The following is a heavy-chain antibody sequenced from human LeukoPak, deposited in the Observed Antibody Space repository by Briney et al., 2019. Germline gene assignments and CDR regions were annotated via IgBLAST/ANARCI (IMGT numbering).Heavy chain of an antibody. CDR2: INPNSGGT. V-gene: IGHV1-2*02. Sequence: ASVKVSCKASGYTFTGYYMHWVRQAPGQGFEWMGWINPNSGGTNYAQKFQGRVTMTRDTSISTAYMELSRLRSDDTAVYYCARIRPVGATTGWFDPWGQGTLVTVSS. CDR3: ARIRPVGATTGWFDP. CDR1: GYTFTGYY. J-gene: IGHJ5*02. D-gene: IGHD1-26*01.